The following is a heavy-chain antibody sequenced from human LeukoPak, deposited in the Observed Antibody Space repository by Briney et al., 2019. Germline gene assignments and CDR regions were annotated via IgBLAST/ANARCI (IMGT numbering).Heavy chain of an antibody. J-gene: IGHJ6*03. CDR1: GGSISSYY. CDR2: IYYSGST. V-gene: IGHV4-59*01. Sequence: SETLSLTCTVSGGSISSYYWSWIRQPPGQGLEWIGYIYYSGSTNYNPSLKSRVAISVDTSKNQFSLKLSSVTAADTAVYYCATTSTGDYYYYYMDVWGKGTTVTVSS. D-gene: IGHD2-8*02. CDR3: ATTSTGDYYYYYMDV.